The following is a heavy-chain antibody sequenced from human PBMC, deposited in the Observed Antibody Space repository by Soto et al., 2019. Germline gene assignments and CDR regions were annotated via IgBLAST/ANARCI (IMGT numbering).Heavy chain of an antibody. V-gene: IGHV4-59*01. D-gene: IGHD3-3*01. CDR1: GGSISSYY. J-gene: IGHJ5*02. CDR3: ARGQSYDFWSGENNWFDP. Sequence: SETLSLTCTVSGGSISSYYWSWIRQPPGKGLEWIGYIYYSGSTNYNPSLKSRVTISVDTSKNRFSLKLSSVTAADTAVYYSARGQSYDFWSGENNWFDPWGQGTLVTVSS. CDR2: IYYSGST.